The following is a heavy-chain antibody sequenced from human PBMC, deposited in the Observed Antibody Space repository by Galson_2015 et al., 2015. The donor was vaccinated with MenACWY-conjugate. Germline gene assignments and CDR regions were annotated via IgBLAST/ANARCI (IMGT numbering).Heavy chain of an antibody. D-gene: IGHD3-22*01. J-gene: IGHJ4*02. V-gene: IGHV4-59*01. CDR1: GGSISSYY. CDR3: ARGFSSGAPPLY. CDR2: ISYSGST. Sequence: PLSLPCTVSGGSISSYYWSWIRQPPGKGLEWIGYISYSGSTNYNPSLKSRVTISVDTSKNQFSLKLSSVTTADTAVYYCARGFSSGAPPLYWGQGTLVTVSS.